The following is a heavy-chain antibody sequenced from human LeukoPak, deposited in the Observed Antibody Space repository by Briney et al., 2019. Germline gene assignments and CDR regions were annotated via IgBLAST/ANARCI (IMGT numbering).Heavy chain of an antibody. Sequence: GGSLRLSRAASGFTFSSYSMNWVRQAPGKGLEWVSSISSSSSYIYYADSVKGRFTISRDNAKDSLYLQMNSLRAEDTAVYYCASWITHLFDYWGQGTLVTVSS. J-gene: IGHJ4*02. CDR1: GFTFSSYS. D-gene: IGHD3-16*01. CDR2: ISSSSSYI. V-gene: IGHV3-21*01. CDR3: ASWITHLFDY.